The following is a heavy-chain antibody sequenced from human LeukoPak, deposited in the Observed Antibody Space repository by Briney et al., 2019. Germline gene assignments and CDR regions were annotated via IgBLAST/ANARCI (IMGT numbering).Heavy chain of an antibody. J-gene: IGHJ6*03. D-gene: IGHD4-11*01. Sequence: SETLSLTCTVSGGSISSYYWSWIRQPPGKGLEWIGYIYYSGSTNYIPSLKSRVTISVDTPKNQFSLKLSSVTAADTAVYYCARAVKRFYYYYMDVWGKGTTVTVSS. CDR2: IYYSGST. V-gene: IGHV4-59*01. CDR3: ARAVKRFYYYYMDV. CDR1: GGSISSYY.